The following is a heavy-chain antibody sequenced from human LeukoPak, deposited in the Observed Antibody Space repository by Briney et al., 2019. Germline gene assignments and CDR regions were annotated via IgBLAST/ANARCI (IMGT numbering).Heavy chain of an antibody. CDR3: AKVGSWYSGSYCDY. CDR1: GLTFRNNA. V-gene: IGHV3-23*01. J-gene: IGHJ4*02. Sequence: GGSLRLSCAASGLTFRNNAMSGVHQAPGKGLEWVSGIISGSGSSTYYADSVKGRFTISRDNSKHTLYLQMNSLRAEDTAVYYCAKVGSWYSGSYCDYWGQGTLVTVSS. CDR2: IISGSGSST. D-gene: IGHD1-26*01.